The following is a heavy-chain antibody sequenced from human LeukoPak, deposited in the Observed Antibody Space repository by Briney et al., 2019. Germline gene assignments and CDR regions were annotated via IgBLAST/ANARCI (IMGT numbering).Heavy chain of an antibody. V-gene: IGHV1-69*04. J-gene: IGHJ6*02. CDR3: ARGMGNDGDYYYYYGMDV. Sequence: GASVKVSCKASGGTFSSYAISWVRQAPGQGLEWMGRIIPILGIANYAQKFQGRVTITADKSTSTAYMELSSLRSEDTAMYYCARGMGNDGDYYYYYGMDVWGQGTTVTVSS. D-gene: IGHD4-17*01. CDR1: GGTFSSYA. CDR2: IIPILGIA.